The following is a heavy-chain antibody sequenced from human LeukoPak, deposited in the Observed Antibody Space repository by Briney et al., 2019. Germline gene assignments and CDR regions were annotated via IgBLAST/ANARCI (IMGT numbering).Heavy chain of an antibody. D-gene: IGHD4-17*01. CDR1: GFTFRSYA. Sequence: GGSLRPSCCASGFTFRSYAMRWVRQAPGKGREWVKAISGSGGSTYYADSVKGRFTISRDNSKNTLYLQINSLGAEDTAVYYCAKDKTHYDDYHFDYWGQGTLVTVSS. V-gene: IGHV3-23*01. CDR2: ISGSGGST. CDR3: AKDKTHYDDYHFDY. J-gene: IGHJ4*02.